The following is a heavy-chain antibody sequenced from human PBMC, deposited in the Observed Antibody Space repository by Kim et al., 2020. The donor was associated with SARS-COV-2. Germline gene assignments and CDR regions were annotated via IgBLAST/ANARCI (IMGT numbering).Heavy chain of an antibody. CDR3: ARGVGVVPAAMIYYYYGMDV. CDR2: INHSGST. V-gene: IGHV4-34*01. D-gene: IGHD2-2*01. CDR1: GGSFSGYY. J-gene: IGHJ6*02. Sequence: SETLSLTCAVYGGSFSGYYWSWIRQPPGKGLEWIGEINHSGSTNYNPSLKSRVTISVDTSKNQFSLKLSSVTAADTAVYYCARGVGVVPAAMIYYYYGMDVWGQGTTVTVS.